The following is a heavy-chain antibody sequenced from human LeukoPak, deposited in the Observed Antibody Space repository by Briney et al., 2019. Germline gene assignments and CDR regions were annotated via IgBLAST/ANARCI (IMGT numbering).Heavy chain of an antibody. V-gene: IGHV4-38-2*02. J-gene: IGHJ5*01. D-gene: IGHD2-15*01. CDR3: VRAVGYCNGGGCKHWFYS. CDR1: GYSISSGYY. CDR2: IYHSGST. Sequence: SETLSLTCTVSGYSISSGYYWGWIRQPPGKGLEWIGSIYHSGSTYYNPSLKSRVTISVDTSTNQFSLRLSSVTAADTAVSYCVRAVGYCNGGGCKHWFYSWGQGILVTVSS.